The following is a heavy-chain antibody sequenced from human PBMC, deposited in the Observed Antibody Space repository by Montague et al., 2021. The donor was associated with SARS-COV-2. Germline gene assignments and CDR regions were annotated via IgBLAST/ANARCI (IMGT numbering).Heavy chain of an antibody. CDR3: ASPTYYYDSSGSGAFDI. D-gene: IGHD3-22*01. Sequence: SETLSLTCTVSGGSISSSNYYWGWIRQPPGKGLEWIGSIYYSGSTYYNPSLKSRVTIFVDTSMNQFSLKLSSVTAADTAVYYCASPTYYYDSSGSGAFDIWGQGTMVTVSS. J-gene: IGHJ3*02. CDR1: GGSISSSNYY. CDR2: IYYSGST. V-gene: IGHV4-39*01.